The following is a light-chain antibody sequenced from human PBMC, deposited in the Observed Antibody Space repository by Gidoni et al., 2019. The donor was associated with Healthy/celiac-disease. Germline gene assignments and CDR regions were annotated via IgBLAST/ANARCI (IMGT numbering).Light chain of an antibody. CDR2: DVS. CDR3: SSYTSSSTLEV. V-gene: IGLV2-14*03. CDR1: SSDVGGYKY. J-gene: IGLJ2*01. Sequence: QSALTQPASVSGPPGQSITTSCTGTSSDVGGYKYVSWYQQHPGKAPKLMIYDVSNRPSGVSNRFSGSKSGNTASLTISGLQAEDEADYYCSSYTSSSTLEVFGGGTKLTVL.